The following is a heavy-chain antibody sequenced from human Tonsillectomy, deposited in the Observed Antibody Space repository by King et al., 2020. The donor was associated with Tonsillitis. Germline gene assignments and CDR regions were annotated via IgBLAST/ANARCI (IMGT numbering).Heavy chain of an antibody. CDR1: GFTFSDYY. CDR3: AREGWESGYFDL. CDR2: ISKSSTYT. Sequence: VQLVESGGGLVKPGGSLRLSCAASGFTFSDYYMSWIRQAPGKGLEWVSYISKSSTYTNSADSVKGRFSISRDNAKNSLFLHMNSLRAEDTAVYYCAREGWESGYFDLGGRGALVTVSS. D-gene: IGHD1-26*01. J-gene: IGHJ2*01. V-gene: IGHV3-11*06.